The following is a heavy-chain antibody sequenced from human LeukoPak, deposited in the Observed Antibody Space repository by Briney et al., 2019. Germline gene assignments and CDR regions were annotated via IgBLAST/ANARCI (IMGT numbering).Heavy chain of an antibody. CDR1: GFTFSDHW. Sequence: GGSLRLSCAASGFTFSDHWMIWVRQAPGKGLEWVANIKEDGSEKHYVDSVKGRFTISRDNAKNSLYLQMNSLRAEDTAVYYCARGTQRGYWGQGTLVTVSS. D-gene: IGHD3/OR15-3a*01. CDR2: IKEDGSEK. J-gene: IGHJ4*02. V-gene: IGHV3-7*03. CDR3: ARGTQRGY.